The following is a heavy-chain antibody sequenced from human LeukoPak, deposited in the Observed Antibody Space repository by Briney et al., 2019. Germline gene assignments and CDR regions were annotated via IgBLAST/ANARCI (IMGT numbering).Heavy chain of an antibody. CDR2: FSGSGNVI. CDR3: ARDWDTDYSYDYYMDV. J-gene: IGHJ6*03. Sequence: PGGSLRLSCAASGFTFSSYEMNWVRQAPGKGLEWVHYFSGSGNVIYYADSVKGRFTISRDNAKNSLYLQMNSLRAEDTAVYYCARDWDTDYSYDYYMDVWGKGTTVTVSS. V-gene: IGHV3-48*03. CDR1: GFTFSSYE. D-gene: IGHD5-18*01.